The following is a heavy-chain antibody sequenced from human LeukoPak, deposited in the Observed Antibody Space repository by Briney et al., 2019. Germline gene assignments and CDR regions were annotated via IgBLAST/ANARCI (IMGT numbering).Heavy chain of an antibody. CDR2: ISSSGSTI. CDR3: ARDDYYGSGSPDSRFDP. J-gene: IGHJ5*02. CDR1: GFTFGDYY. Sequence: GGSLRLSCAASGFTFGDYYMSWIRQAPGKGLEWVSYISSSGSTIYYADSVKGRFTISRDNAKNSLYLQMNSLRAEDTAVYYCARDDYYGSGSPDSRFDPWGQGTLVTVSS. V-gene: IGHV3-11*01. D-gene: IGHD3-10*01.